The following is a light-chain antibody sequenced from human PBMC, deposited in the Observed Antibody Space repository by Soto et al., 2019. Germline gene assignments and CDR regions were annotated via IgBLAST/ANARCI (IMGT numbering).Light chain of an antibody. Sequence: EIVLAQSPGTLSLSPGERATLSCRASQRVSNTYLAWYQQKPGQAPSLLIYGVSSRATGIPDRFSGSGSGTDFKLTISRLEPEDFAVYYCQQYSSSPVTFGGGTKVEIK. J-gene: IGKJ4*01. CDR1: QRVSNTY. CDR3: QQYSSSPVT. V-gene: IGKV3-20*01. CDR2: GVS.